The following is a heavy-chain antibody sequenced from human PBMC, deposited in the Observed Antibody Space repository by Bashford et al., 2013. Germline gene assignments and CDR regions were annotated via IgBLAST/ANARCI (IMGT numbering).Heavy chain of an antibody. CDR3: AREPHFNYDFWSGYSDAFDI. Sequence: GGSLRLSCAASGFTFSNYWMHWVRQAPGKGLVWVSRVNSDGSTTTYADSVKGRFTISRDNAKNTLYLQMNSLRAEDTAVYYCAREPHFNYDFWSGYSDAFDIWGQGTMVTVSS. V-gene: IGHV3-74*01. D-gene: IGHD3-3*01. CDR2: VNSDGSTT. J-gene: IGHJ3*02. CDR1: GFTFSNYW.